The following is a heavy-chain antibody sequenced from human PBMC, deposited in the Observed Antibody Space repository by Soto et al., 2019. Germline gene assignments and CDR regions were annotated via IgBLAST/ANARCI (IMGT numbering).Heavy chain of an antibody. CDR1: GFSFKDYW. J-gene: IGHJ6*02. V-gene: IGHV3-74*01. Sequence: EVQLVESGGGLVQPGGSLRLSCAASGFSFKDYWMPWVRQAPGKGLVWVARINTDGRITSYADSVKGRFTISRDNAKNTVYLHMNSLRAEDTATYYCARPYGMDVWGQGTTVTVS. CDR2: INTDGRIT. CDR3: ARPYGMDV.